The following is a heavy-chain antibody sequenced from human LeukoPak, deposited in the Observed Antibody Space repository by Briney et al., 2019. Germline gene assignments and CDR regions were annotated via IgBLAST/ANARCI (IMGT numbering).Heavy chain of an antibody. J-gene: IGHJ4*02. CDR1: GGSISSYY. CDR2: IYYSGTT. D-gene: IGHD6-13*01. CDR3: ARGVYIAAAQYGY. Sequence: SETLSLNCTVSGGSISSYYWSWIRQPPGKGLEWIGYIYYSGTTNYNPSLKSRVTISVDTSKNQFSLKLSSVIAADTAVYYCARGVYIAAAQYGYWGQGTLVTVSS. V-gene: IGHV4-59*01.